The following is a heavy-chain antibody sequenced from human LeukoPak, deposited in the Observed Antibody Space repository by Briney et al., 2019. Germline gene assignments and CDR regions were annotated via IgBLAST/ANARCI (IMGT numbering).Heavy chain of an antibody. CDR3: ARGSSIAARVAFDI. V-gene: IGHV1-2*02. D-gene: IGHD6-6*01. J-gene: IGHJ3*02. CDR1: GYTFTGYY. CDR2: INPNSGGT. Sequence: GASVKVSCKASGYTFTGYYMHWVRQAPGQGLEWMGWINPNSGGTNYAQKFQGRVTMTRDTSISTAYMELSRLRSDDTAVYYCARGSSIAARVAFDIWGQGTMVTVSS.